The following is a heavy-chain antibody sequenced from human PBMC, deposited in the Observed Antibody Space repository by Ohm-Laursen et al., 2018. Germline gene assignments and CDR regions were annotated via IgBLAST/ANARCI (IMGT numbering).Heavy chain of an antibody. Sequence: ATVKISCKASGYTFTNFGITWVRQAPGQGLEWMGWINPNNGNTNYAQKLQGRVTMTTDTSTSIAYMDVRGLRSDDTAVYYCARGDTYGFDYWGQGTLVTVSS. D-gene: IGHD3-10*01. CDR1: GYTFTNFG. CDR2: INPNNGNT. J-gene: IGHJ4*02. V-gene: IGHV1-18*01. CDR3: ARGDTYGFDY.